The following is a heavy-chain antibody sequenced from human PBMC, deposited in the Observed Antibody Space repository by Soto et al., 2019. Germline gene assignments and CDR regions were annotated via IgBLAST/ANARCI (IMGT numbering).Heavy chain of an antibody. J-gene: IGHJ4*02. CDR1: GGSFSGYY. CDR3: ARWGVMPSPVITLHYYETFNY. V-gene: IGHV4-34*01. D-gene: IGHD3-16*01. Sequence: SETLSLTCDVFGGSFSGYYWSWIRQPPGKGLEWIGEINHSGSTNYNPSLKSRVIISADTSKNQLSLRLSSVTAADTVVYYCARWGVMPSPVITLHYYETFNYGGQGTLVTVSS. CDR2: INHSGST.